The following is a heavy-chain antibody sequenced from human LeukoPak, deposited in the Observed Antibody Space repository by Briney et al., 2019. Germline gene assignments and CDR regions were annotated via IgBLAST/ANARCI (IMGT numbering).Heavy chain of an antibody. D-gene: IGHD6-19*01. J-gene: IGHJ4*02. Sequence: PGGSLRLSCAASGFTFDDYGMSWVRQAPGKGLEWVSGINWNGGSTGYADSVKGRFTISRDNAKNSLYLQMNSLRAEDTALYYCARVDGSSGWYEGTDYWGQGTLVTVSS. CDR1: GFTFDDYG. CDR2: INWNGGST. CDR3: ARVDGSSGWYEGTDY. V-gene: IGHV3-20*04.